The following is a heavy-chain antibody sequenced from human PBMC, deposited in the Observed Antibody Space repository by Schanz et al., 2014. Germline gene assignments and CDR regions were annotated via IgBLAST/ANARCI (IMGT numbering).Heavy chain of an antibody. Sequence: VQLLESGGGLVRPGGSLRLSCATSGFTFSRFGMHWVRQAPGKGPEWVALVWSDGNTKYYVDSVKGRFTISRDNSKNTLYLQMNSLSAEDTAVYYCAKVAPAATYLDSWGLGTLVTVSS. CDR1: GFTFSRFG. CDR3: AKVAPAATYLDS. J-gene: IGHJ4*02. D-gene: IGHD2-2*01. CDR2: VWSDGNTK. V-gene: IGHV3-33*06.